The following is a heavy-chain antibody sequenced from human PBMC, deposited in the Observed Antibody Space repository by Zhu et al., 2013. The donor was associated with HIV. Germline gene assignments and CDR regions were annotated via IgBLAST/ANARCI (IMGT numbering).Heavy chain of an antibody. CDR2: ISHSGST. Sequence: QVQLQQWGAGLLKPSETLSLTCAVYGGSFTGYSWTWIRQPPGKGLEWIGEISHSGSTDYSPSLKSRVAISVDKSKNQFSLKLSSVTAADTAVYYCARVTMVRGVIEGNNWFDPWGQGTLVTVSS. V-gene: IGHV4-34*01. CDR1: GGSFTGYS. D-gene: IGHD3-10*01. CDR3: ARVTMVRGVIEGNNWFDP. J-gene: IGHJ5*02.